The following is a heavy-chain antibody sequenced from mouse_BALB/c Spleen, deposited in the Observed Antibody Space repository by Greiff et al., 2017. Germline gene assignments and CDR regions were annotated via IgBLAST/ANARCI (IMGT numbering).Heavy chain of an antibody. CDR3: ATYYGKDWYFDV. CDR1: GFNIKDTY. D-gene: IGHD2-1*01. Sequence: VQLQQSGAELVKPGASVKLSCTASGFNIKDTYMHWVKQRPEQGLEWIGRIDPANGNTKYDPKFQGKATITADTSSNTAYLQLSSLTSEDTAVYYCATYYGKDWYFDVWGAGTTVTVSS. CDR2: IDPANGNT. J-gene: IGHJ1*01. V-gene: IGHV14-3*02.